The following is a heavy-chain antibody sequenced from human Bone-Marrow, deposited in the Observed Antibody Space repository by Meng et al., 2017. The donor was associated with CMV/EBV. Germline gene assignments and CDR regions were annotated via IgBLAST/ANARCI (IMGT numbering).Heavy chain of an antibody. V-gene: IGHV4-59*01. CDR1: GDSISTYY. J-gene: IGHJ3*01. CDR3: ARASGYYINAFDL. Sequence: GSLSLTCTVSGDSISTYYWSWIRQPPGKGLEWIAYIYYSGSTNYSPSLKSRVTISVDTSKNLFSLKLSSVTAADTAVYYCARASGYYINAFDLWGQGIMVTVSS. D-gene: IGHD2/OR15-2a*01. CDR2: IYYSGST.